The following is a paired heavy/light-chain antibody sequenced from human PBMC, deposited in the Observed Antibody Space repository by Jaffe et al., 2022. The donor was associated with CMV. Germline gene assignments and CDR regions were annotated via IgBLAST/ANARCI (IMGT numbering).Heavy chain of an antibody. Sequence: EVQLVESGGGLVQPGESLRLSCAASGFTFSTYWMNWVRQAPGKGLEWLANIKHDGGEKYYVGSVKGRFTISRDNAKNSVFFQMNGLRAEDTAVYYCARGDFWSGSDGMDVWGQGTTVTVSS. D-gene: IGHD3-3*01. V-gene: IGHV3-7*01. J-gene: IGHJ6*02. CDR2: IKHDGGEK. CDR1: GFTFSTYW. CDR3: ARGDFWSGSDGMDV.
Light chain of an antibody. Sequence: QSVLTQPPSTSGTPGQRITISCSGSSSNIGSNYVSWYQQVPGTAPKLLIYRDYHRPSGVPDRFSGSRSGTSASLAVSGLRPEDEAHYYCASWDDSLGGRGVFGGGTKLTVL. J-gene: IGLJ3*02. CDR2: RDY. V-gene: IGLV1-47*01. CDR1: SSNIGSNY. CDR3: ASWDDSLGGRGV.